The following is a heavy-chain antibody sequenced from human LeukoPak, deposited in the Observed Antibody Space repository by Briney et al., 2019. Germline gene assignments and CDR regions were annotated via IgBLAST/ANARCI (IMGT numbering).Heavy chain of an antibody. V-gene: IGHV3-23*01. D-gene: IGHD6-19*01. J-gene: IGHJ5*02. CDR2: IDASGGST. Sequence: GGSLRLSCAAPGFTFSSYAMSWVRQAPGKGLEWVSSIDASGGSTYYADSVKGRFTISRDNSKNTFYLQMNSLRADDTAVYYCAKGSGSGWYGWFAPWGQGTLVTVSS. CDR1: GFTFSSYA. CDR3: AKGSGSGWYGWFAP.